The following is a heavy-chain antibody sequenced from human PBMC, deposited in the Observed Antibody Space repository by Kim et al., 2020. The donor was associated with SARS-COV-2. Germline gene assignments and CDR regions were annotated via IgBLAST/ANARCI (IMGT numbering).Heavy chain of an antibody. V-gene: IGHV1-69*01. CDR3: ARAYYDSSFLDY. J-gene: IGHJ4*02. D-gene: IGHD3-22*01. Sequence: NYAQKFQGRVTITADESTSTAYMELSSLRSGDTAVYYCARAYYDSSFLDYWGQGTLVTVSS.